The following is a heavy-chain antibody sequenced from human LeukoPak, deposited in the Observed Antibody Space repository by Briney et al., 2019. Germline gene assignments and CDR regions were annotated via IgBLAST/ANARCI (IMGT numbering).Heavy chain of an antibody. CDR3: AREWFGELLGY. Sequence: GGSLRLSCAASGFTFSSYSMNWVRQAPGKGLEWVSYISSSSSTIYYADSVKGRFTISRDNAKNSLYLQMNSLRAEDTAVYYCAREWFGELLGYWGQGTLVTVSS. CDR2: ISSSSSTI. V-gene: IGHV3-48*01. CDR1: GFTFSSYS. J-gene: IGHJ4*02. D-gene: IGHD3-10*01.